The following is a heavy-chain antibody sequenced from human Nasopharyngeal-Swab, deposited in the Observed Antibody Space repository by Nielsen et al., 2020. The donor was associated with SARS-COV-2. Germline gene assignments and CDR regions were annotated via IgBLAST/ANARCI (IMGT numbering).Heavy chain of an antibody. D-gene: IGHD4-17*01. CDR1: GFTFSSFG. Sequence: SLTLSCAASGFTFSSFGMHWVRQATGKGLAWVAFIAHDASNEYYGDSAKGRFSISRDSSKNTLYLQMDSLRGEDTAVYYCARDAPAHYGAFYWGRGTLVTVSS. V-gene: IGHV3-30*03. CDR2: IAHDASNE. J-gene: IGHJ4*02. CDR3: ARDAPAHYGAFY.